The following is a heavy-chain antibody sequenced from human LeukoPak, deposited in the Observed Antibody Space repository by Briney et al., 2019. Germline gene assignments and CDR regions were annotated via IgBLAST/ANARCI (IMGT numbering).Heavy chain of an antibody. J-gene: IGHJ4*02. CDR1: GYTFTGYY. D-gene: IGHD3-3*01. CDR2: ISAHNGNK. Sequence: GASVKVSCKASGYTFTGYYVHWVRQAPGQGLEWMGWISAHNGNKQYAQKLQGRLTMTTDTSTTTAYMELRSLRSDDTAFYYCARGEGFLDFWGQGTLVTVSS. V-gene: IGHV1-18*04. CDR3: ARGEGFLDF.